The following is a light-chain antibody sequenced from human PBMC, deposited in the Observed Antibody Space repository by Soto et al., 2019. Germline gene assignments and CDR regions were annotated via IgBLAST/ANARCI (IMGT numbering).Light chain of an antibody. J-gene: IGLJ3*02. V-gene: IGLV2-8*01. CDR3: SSYAGSNNWV. Sequence: QSALTQPPSASGSPGQSVTISCTGTTSDVGGYFYVSWYQQRPGKAPKLMIYEVTKRPSGVPDRFSGSKSGNTASLTVSGLQAEDEAEYYCSSYAGSNNWVFGGGTQLTVL. CDR1: TSDVGGYFY. CDR2: EVT.